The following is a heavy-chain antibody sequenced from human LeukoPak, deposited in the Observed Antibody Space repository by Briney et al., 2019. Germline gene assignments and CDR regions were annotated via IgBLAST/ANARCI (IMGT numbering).Heavy chain of an antibody. CDR3: ARHRPGSQGIDN. Sequence: SETLSLTCAVYGGSFNDYYWIWIRQSPGKGLEWIGEVNHSGNTKYNPSLKSRVTISIDTSKNQFSLNVNSVTAGDTAVYYCARHRPGSQGIDNWGQGTLVTVSS. D-gene: IGHD6-6*01. CDR2: VNHSGNT. J-gene: IGHJ4*02. CDR1: GGSFNDYY. V-gene: IGHV4-34*01.